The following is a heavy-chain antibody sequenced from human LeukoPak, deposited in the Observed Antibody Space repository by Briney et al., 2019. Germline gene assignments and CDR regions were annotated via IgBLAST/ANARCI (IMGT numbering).Heavy chain of an antibody. CDR2: IYYNGST. J-gene: IGHJ3*01. D-gene: IGHD3-22*01. V-gene: IGHV4-39*01. CDR1: GGSISSSSYY. Sequence: PSDTLSLTCTVSGGSISSSSYYWGWIRRPPGKGLEWFGRIYYNGSTYYNPSVKSRATISVDTSKKQLSLKLSSVTAADTAVYYCARVTMIVVGWGQGTIVTVSS. CDR3: ARVTMIVVG.